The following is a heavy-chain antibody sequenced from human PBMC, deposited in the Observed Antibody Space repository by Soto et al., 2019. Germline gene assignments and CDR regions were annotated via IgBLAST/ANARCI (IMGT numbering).Heavy chain of an antibody. CDR3: ARDRMWLVQGVIGDYYYMDV. CDR1: GYTFTSYA. CDR2: INAGNGNT. V-gene: IGHV1-3*01. D-gene: IGHD6-19*01. J-gene: IGHJ6*03. Sequence: ASVKVSCKASGYTFTSYAMHWVRQAPGQRLEWMGWINAGNGNTKYSQKFQGRVTITRDTSASTAYMELSSLRSEDTAVYYCARDRMWLVQGVIGDYYYMDVWGKGTTVTVSS.